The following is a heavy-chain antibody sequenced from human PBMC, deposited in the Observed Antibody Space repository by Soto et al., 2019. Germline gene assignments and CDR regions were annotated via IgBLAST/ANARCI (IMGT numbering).Heavy chain of an antibody. Sequence: LRLSCAASGFTFSSYSMNWVRQAPGKGLEWVSYISSSSSTIYYADSVKGRFTISRDNAKNSLYLQMNSLRDEDTAVYYCAREDKAYYDFWSGYENNYYGMDVWGQGTTVTVSS. D-gene: IGHD3-3*01. CDR3: AREDKAYYDFWSGYENNYYGMDV. CDR1: GFTFSSYS. J-gene: IGHJ6*02. V-gene: IGHV3-48*02. CDR2: ISSSSSTI.